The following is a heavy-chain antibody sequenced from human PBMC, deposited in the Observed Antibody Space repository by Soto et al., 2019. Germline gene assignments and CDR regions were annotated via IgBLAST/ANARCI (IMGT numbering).Heavy chain of an antibody. V-gene: IGHV3-48*02. CDR1: GSDFSTYS. D-gene: IGHD3-3*01. CDR2: VSMDSDTI. J-gene: IGHJ6*02. CDR3: ARLYYDYV. Sequence: GGSLRLSCRASGSDFSTYSMNWVRQAPGKGLEWIAYVSMDSDTIHYADSVKGRFTISRDDAENSLFLQMNSLRDEDTATYYCARLYYDYVWGQGTTVTVSS.